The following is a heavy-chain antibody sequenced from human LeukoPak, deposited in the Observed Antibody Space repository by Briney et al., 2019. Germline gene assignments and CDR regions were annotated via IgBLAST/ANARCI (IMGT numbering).Heavy chain of an antibody. CDR2: IYSGGST. V-gene: IGHV3-53*01. J-gene: IGHJ4*02. CDR3: AKENPVGGTNYFDY. D-gene: IGHD1-26*01. CDR1: GLTFSSHW. Sequence: QPGGSLRLSCAASGLTFSSHWMHWVRQAPGKGLVWVSIIYSGGSTSYADSVKGRFTITRDNSKNTLSLQMNSLRPEDTAVYYCAKENPVGGTNYFDYWGQGTLVTVSS.